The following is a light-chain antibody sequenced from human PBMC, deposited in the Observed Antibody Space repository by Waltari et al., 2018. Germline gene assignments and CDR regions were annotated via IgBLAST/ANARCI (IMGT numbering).Light chain of an antibody. CDR1: QSVGTH. CDR3: QQRSSWTPHT. CDR2: DAS. Sequence: EIVLPQPPATLSLSPGVTATLSCRASQSVGTHLAWYQQKPGQAPRLLIYDASNRATGIPDRFRGSGSGTDFTLTISSLETEDFAIYYCQQRSSWTPHTFGQGARLEIK. J-gene: IGKJ2*01. V-gene: IGKV3-11*01.